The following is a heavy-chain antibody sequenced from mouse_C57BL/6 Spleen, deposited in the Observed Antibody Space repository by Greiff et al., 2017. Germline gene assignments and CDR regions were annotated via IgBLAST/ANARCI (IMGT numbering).Heavy chain of an antibody. J-gene: IGHJ4*01. CDR1: GYSFTSYY. Sequence: QVQLQQSGPELVKPGASVKISCKASGYSFTSYYIHWVKQRPGQGLEWIGWIYPGSGNTKYNEKFKGKATLTADTSSSTAYMQLSSLTSEDSAVYYWARSYYGSSYDYAMDYWGQGTSVTVSS. CDR3: ARSYYGSSYDYAMDY. D-gene: IGHD1-1*01. CDR2: IYPGSGNT. V-gene: IGHV1-66*01.